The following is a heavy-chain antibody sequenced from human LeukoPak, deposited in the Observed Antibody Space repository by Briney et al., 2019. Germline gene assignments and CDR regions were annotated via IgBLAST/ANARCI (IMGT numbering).Heavy chain of an antibody. V-gene: IGHV3-21*05. J-gene: IGHJ4*02. CDR3: AKIVGNSGSYQGPYFDY. CDR2: ISISSNYI. D-gene: IGHD1-26*01. CDR1: GFTFSSYE. Sequence: PGGSLRLSCAASGFTFSSYEMNWVRQAPGKGLEWVSYISISSNYIYYADSVKGRFTISRDNAKNSLYLQVNSLRVEDTAVYYCAKIVGNSGSYQGPYFDYWGQGTLVTVSS.